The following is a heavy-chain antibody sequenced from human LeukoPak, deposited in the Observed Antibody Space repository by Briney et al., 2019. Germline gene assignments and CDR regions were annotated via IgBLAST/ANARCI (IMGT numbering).Heavy chain of an antibody. J-gene: IGHJ3*02. D-gene: IGHD3-22*01. CDR2: IYSNGSP. V-gene: IGHV4-4*07. CDR3: ARAHASGYFDVFDI. CDR1: GGSINRYY. Sequence: PSETLSLTCSVSGGSINRYYSSWIRQPAGKCLEWIGRIYSNGSPDYNPSLNSRVTMSVDTSKNQVSLKLYSMTAADTAVYYCARAHASGYFDVFDIWGQGTMVTVSS.